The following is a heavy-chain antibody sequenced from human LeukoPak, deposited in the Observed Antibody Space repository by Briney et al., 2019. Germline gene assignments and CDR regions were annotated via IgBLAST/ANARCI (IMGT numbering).Heavy chain of an antibody. CDR2: ITGGGGST. CDR3: ARDQEIYCSGGGCSAFDY. Sequence: PGGPLRLSCAASGFTFSSYAMSWVRQAPGKGLEWVSAITGGGGSTYYADSVKGRFTISRDNSEDTLYLQMNSLRAEDTAVYYCARDQEIYCSGGGCSAFDYWGQGALVTVSS. CDR1: GFTFSSYA. D-gene: IGHD2-15*01. V-gene: IGHV3-23*01. J-gene: IGHJ4*02.